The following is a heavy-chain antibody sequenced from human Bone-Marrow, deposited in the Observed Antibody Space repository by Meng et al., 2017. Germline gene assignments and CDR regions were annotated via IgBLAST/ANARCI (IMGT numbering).Heavy chain of an antibody. Sequence: EGQLVEAGGCLVQPGGSLRLSCVASGFKLSSYWMHWVRQAPGKGLVWVSRINIDGSSTIYADSVEGRFTISRDNAKNTLYLQMNSLRVDDTAVYYCAQLGTTDYWGQGALVTVSS. CDR3: AQLGTTDY. D-gene: IGHD6-13*01. J-gene: IGHJ4*02. CDR1: GFKLSSYW. V-gene: IGHV3-74*01. CDR2: INIDGSST.